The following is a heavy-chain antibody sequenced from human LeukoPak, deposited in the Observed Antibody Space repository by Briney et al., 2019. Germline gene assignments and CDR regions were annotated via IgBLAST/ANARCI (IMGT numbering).Heavy chain of an antibody. Sequence: PGGSLRLSCAASGFTFSSYAMSWVRQAPGKGLEWVSAISGSGGSTYYADSVKGRFTISRDNSKNTLYLQMNSLRAEDTAVYYCAKDLTPPPQPSWFDPWGQGTLVTVSS. CDR1: GFTFSSYA. CDR2: ISGSGGST. V-gene: IGHV3-23*01. J-gene: IGHJ5*02. D-gene: IGHD1-14*01. CDR3: AKDLTPPPQPSWFDP.